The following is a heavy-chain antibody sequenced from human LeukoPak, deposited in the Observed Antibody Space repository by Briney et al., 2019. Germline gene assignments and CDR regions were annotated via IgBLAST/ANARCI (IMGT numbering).Heavy chain of an antibody. CDR1: GFTFSSYD. CDR3: ARANYDSSGYPYFDY. D-gene: IGHD3-22*01. CDR2: IGTAGDT. J-gene: IGHJ4*02. V-gene: IGHV3-13*01. Sequence: PGGSLRLSCAASGFTFSSYDMHWVRQATGKGLEGVSAIGTAGDTYYTGSVKGRFTNSRKNAKNYLYLQMNSLRAGDTAVYYCARANYDSSGYPYFDYWGQGTLVTVSS.